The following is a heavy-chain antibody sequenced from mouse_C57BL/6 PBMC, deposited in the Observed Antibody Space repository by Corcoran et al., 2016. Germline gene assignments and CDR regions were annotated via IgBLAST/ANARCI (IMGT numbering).Heavy chain of an antibody. D-gene: IGHD2-4*01. CDR1: GYSITSGYY. J-gene: IGHJ2*01. CDR3: ARGDDYDVYYFDY. V-gene: IGHV3-6*01. Sequence: DVQLQESGPGLVKPSQSLSLTCSVTGYSITSGYYWNWIRQFPGNKLEWMGYISYDGSNNYNPSLKNRISITRDTSKNQFFLKLNSVTTEDTATYYCARGDDYDVYYFDYWGQGTTLTVSS. CDR2: ISYDGSN.